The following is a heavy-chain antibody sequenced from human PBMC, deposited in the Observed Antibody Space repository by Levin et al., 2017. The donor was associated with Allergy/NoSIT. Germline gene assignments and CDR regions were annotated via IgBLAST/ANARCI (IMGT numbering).Heavy chain of an antibody. CDR2: IYWDDDK. J-gene: IGHJ5*02. V-gene: IGHV2-5*02. Sequence: ESGPTLVKPTQTLTLTCTFSGFSLSTSGVGVGWIRQPPGKALEWLALIYWDDDKRYSPSLKSRLTITKDTSKNQVVLTMTNMDPVDTATYYCAHRTTYYYGSGSIVTGHNWFDPWGQGTLVTVSS. CDR3: AHRTTYYYGSGSIVTGHNWFDP. D-gene: IGHD3-10*01. CDR1: GFSLSTSGVG.